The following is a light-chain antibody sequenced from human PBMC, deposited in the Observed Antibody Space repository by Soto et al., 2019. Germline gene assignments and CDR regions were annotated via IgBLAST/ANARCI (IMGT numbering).Light chain of an antibody. CDR1: SSDVGGYNY. CDR3: SSFAGNNNLV. V-gene: IGLV2-8*01. J-gene: IGLJ2*01. CDR2: EVS. Sequence: QSVLTKPPSASGSPGQSVTLSCTGTSSDVGGYNYVSWYQQHPGKAPKLMISEVSKRPSGVPDRFSGSKSGNTASLTVSGLQAEDEADYYCSSFAGNNNLVFGGGTKLTVL.